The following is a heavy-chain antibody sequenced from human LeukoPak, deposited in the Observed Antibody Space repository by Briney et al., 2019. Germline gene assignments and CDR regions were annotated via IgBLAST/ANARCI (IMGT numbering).Heavy chain of an antibody. CDR1: GGSISSYY. CDR2: IYYSGST. V-gene: IGHV4-59*01. J-gene: IGHJ6*02. CDR3: ARAHSLRRVEV. D-gene: IGHD5-18*01. Sequence: SETLSLTCTVSGGSISSYYWSWIRQPPGKGLEWIGYIYYSGSTNYNPSLKSRVTISVDTSKNQFSLKLSSVTAADTAVYYCARAHSLRRVEVWGQGTTVTVYS.